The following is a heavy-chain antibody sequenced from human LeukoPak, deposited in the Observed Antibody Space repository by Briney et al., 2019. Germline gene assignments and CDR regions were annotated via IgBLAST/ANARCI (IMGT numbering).Heavy chain of an antibody. V-gene: IGHV5-51*01. CDR2: IYPGDSDT. Sequence: GGSLQISCKGSGYRFTSYWIGWVRQMPGKGLEWMGIIYPGDSDTRYSPSFQGQVTISVDKSVSTAYLEWSSLKASDTAKYYCARLGQWLISGNEFWGQGTLVTVSS. CDR3: ARLGQWLISGNEF. D-gene: IGHD6-19*01. CDR1: GYRFTSYW. J-gene: IGHJ4*02.